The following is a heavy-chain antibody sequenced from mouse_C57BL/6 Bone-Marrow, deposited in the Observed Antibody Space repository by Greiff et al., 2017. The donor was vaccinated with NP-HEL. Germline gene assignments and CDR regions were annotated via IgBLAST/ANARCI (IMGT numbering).Heavy chain of an antibody. CDR2: INPYNGGT. Sequence: VQLQQSGPVLVKPGASVKMSCKASGYTFTDYYMNWVKQSHGKSLEWIGVINPYNGGTSYNQKFKGKATLTVDKSSSTAYMELNSLTSEDSAVYYCARRGDYYGSSYWFAYWGQGTLVTVSA. V-gene: IGHV1-19*01. CDR3: ARRGDYYGSSYWFAY. CDR1: GYTFTDYY. D-gene: IGHD1-1*01. J-gene: IGHJ3*01.